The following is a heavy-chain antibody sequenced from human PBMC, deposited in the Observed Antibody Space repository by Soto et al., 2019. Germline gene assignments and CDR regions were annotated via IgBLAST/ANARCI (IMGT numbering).Heavy chain of an antibody. Sequence: GESLKISCKGSGYSFTSYWIGWVRQMPGKGLEWMGIIYPGDSDTRYSPSFQGQVTISADKSISTAYLQWSSLKASDTAMYYCATPPQIPPHSSSWAAYYDGMDVWGPGTTVTVSS. CDR3: ATPPQIPPHSSSWAAYYDGMDV. J-gene: IGHJ6*02. CDR1: GYSFTSYW. CDR2: IYPGDSDT. V-gene: IGHV5-51*01. D-gene: IGHD6-13*01.